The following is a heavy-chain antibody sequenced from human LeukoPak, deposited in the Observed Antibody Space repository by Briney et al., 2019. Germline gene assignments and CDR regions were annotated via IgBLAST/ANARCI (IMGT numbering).Heavy chain of an antibody. D-gene: IGHD5-18*01. CDR1: GFTFSSYG. Sequence: GGSLRLSCAASGFTFSSYGMHWVRQAPGKGLEWVAVISYDGSNKYYADSVKGRFTISRDNSKNTLYLQMNSLRDEDTAVYYCAKDLGVDTAMADALGAFDIWGQGTMVTVSS. CDR2: ISYDGSNK. J-gene: IGHJ3*02. V-gene: IGHV3-30*18. CDR3: AKDLGVDTAMADALGAFDI.